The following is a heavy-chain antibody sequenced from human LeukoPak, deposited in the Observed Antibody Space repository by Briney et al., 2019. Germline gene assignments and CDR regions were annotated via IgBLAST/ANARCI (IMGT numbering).Heavy chain of an antibody. CDR3: AKQLGYCSDGSCYFPY. J-gene: IGHJ4*02. V-gene: IGHV3-23*01. D-gene: IGHD2-15*01. Sequence: GGSLRLSCAASGFTFSDYGMSWVRQAPGRGLEWVSAISNNGGYTYYADSVQGRFTISRDNSKSTLCLQMNSLRAEDTAVYYCAKQLGYCSDGSCYFPYWGQGTLVTVSS. CDR1: GFTFSDYG. CDR2: ISNNGGYT.